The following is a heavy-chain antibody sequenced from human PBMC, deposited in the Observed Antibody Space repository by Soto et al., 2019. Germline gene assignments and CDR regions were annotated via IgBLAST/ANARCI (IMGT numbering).Heavy chain of an antibody. CDR2: ISSASSYT. Sequence: EVQLVESGGGLVKPGGSLRPSCAASGFTFSSYSMNWVPQAPGKGREWVSPISSASSYTYYADSVKGRFTISRDNAKNSLFLQMNSLRAEDTAMYYCARVKTGSAAGIGSPADYWGQGTLVTVSS. CDR1: GFTFSSYS. V-gene: IGHV3-21*02. CDR3: ARVKTGSAAGIGSPADY. D-gene: IGHD6-13*01. J-gene: IGHJ4*02.